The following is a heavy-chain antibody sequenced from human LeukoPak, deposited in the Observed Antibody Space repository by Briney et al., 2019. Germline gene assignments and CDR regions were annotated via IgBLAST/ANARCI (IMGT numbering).Heavy chain of an antibody. CDR1: GVSISSGDYY. D-gene: IGHD3-3*01. CDR2: IYYSGST. Sequence: SETLSLTCTVSGVSISSGDYYWSWIRQHPGKGLEWIGYIYYSGSTYYNPSLKSRVTISVDTSKNQFSLKLSSVTAADTAVYYCARDCDSRWSGYPRLGMDVWGQGTTVTVSS. CDR3: ARDCDSRWSGYPRLGMDV. V-gene: IGHV4-31*03. J-gene: IGHJ6*02.